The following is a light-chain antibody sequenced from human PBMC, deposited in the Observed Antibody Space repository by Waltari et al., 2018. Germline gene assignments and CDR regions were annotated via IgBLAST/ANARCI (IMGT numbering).Light chain of an antibody. J-gene: IGKJ2*01. CDR1: QSISSS. CDR3: QQYDKWPRT. Sequence: EIAMTQSPATLSVSPGERATLSCRASQSISSSVAWYQQKPGQAPRRLIYNSSTRATGIPARFSGSGSGTEFTLTISSMQSEDFAVYYCQQYDKWPRTFGQGTKLEIK. CDR2: NSS. V-gene: IGKV3-15*01.